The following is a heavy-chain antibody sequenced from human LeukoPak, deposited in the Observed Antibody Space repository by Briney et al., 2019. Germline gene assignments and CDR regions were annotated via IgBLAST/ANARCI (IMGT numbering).Heavy chain of an antibody. CDR3: ARKQPAAGLYYYYYYMDV. CDR1: GFTFSSYG. V-gene: IGHV3-33*01. J-gene: IGHJ6*03. Sequence: GGSLRLSCAASGFTFSSYGMHWVRQAPGKGLEWVAVIWYDGSNKYYADSVKGRFTISRDNSKNTLYLQMNSLRAEGTAVYYCARKQPAAGLYYYYYYMDVWGKGTTVTVSS. CDR2: IWYDGSNK. D-gene: IGHD6-13*01.